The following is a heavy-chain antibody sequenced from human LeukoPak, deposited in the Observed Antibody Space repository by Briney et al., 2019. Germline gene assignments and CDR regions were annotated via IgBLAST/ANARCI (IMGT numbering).Heavy chain of an antibody. CDR2: IYSGGST. CDR1: GFTVSSNY. D-gene: IGHD4-17*01. Sequence: GGSLRLSCAASGFTVSSNYMSWVRQAPGKGLEWVSVIYSGGSTYYADSVKGRFTISRDNSKNTLYLQMNSLRAEDTAVYYCARHDYDCGEPGAFDYWGQGTLVTVSS. V-gene: IGHV3-66*02. CDR3: ARHDYDCGEPGAFDY. J-gene: IGHJ4*02.